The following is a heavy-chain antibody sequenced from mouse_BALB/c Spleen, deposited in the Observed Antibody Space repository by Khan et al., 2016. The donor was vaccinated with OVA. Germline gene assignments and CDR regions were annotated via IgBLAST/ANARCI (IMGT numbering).Heavy chain of an antibody. J-gene: IGHJ4*01. D-gene: IGHD2-4*01. V-gene: IGHV9-2-1*01. Sequence: QIQLVQSGPELKKPGETVKISCKASGYTFTDYSMQWVKQAPGKGLKWVGWINTETGEPTYADDFKGRFAFSLETSASTAYLQLNNLKNEDTATYYCTKNEYDRRGLYAMDYWGQGTSVTVSS. CDR3: TKNEYDRRGLYAMDY. CDR2: INTETGEP. CDR1: GYTFTDYS.